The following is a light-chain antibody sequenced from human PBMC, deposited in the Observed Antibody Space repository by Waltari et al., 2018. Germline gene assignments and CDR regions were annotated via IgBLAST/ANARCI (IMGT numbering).Light chain of an antibody. J-gene: IGLJ1*01. CDR2: DVN. CDR3: CSYAGSLYV. Sequence: QSALTQPRSVSGSPGQSVTISCPGTSIYVGSYPDVPWYQQHPDKAPKLMIYDVNKRPSGVPYRFSASKSGNTASLTISGLQAEDESDYYCCSYAGSLYVFGTGTKVTVL. V-gene: IGLV2-11*01. CDR1: SIYVGSYPD.